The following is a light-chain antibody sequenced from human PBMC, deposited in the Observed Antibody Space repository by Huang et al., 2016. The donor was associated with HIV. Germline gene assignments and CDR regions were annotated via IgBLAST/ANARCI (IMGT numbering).Light chain of an antibody. V-gene: IGKV1-5*03. CDR3: QQYNSYSVT. J-gene: IGKJ1*01. CDR1: QSISSW. Sequence: DIQMTQSPSTLSASVGDRVTITCRASQSISSWLAWYQQKPGKAPKRLIYKASSLQSGVPSMFSGSGSGTEVTLTIGSLQSDDFATYYGQQYNSYSVTFGQGTKVEV. CDR2: KAS.